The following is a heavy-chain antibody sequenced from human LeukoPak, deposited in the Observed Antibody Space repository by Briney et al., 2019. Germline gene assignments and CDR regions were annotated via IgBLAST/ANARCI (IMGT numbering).Heavy chain of an antibody. CDR1: GFTFSNFA. D-gene: IGHD1-26*01. Sequence: GGSLRLSCAASGFTFSNFAMNWVRQAPGKGLEWVSSITDSGGSTYYADSVKGRFTISRDNSRNTNYLQMNSLRAEDTAVYYCAKGGSYASVDYWGQGTLVTVSS. V-gene: IGHV3-23*01. CDR3: AKGGSYASVDY. CDR2: ITDSGGST. J-gene: IGHJ4*02.